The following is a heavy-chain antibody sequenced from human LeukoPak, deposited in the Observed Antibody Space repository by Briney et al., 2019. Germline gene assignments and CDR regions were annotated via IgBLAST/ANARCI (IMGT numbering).Heavy chain of an antibody. D-gene: IGHD6-19*01. CDR2: ISTYNGNT. Sequence: ASVKVSCKASGYSFTSYGISWVRQAPGQGLEWMAWISTYNGNTHYAQNLQGRVTVTTDTSTGTAYMKLRSLRSDDTAVYYCVREGSGRPFDYWGQGTLVTVSS. CDR3: VREGSGRPFDY. J-gene: IGHJ4*02. CDR1: GYSFTSYG. V-gene: IGHV1-18*04.